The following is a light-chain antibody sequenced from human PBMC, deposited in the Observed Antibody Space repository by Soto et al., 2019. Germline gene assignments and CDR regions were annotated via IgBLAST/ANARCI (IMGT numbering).Light chain of an antibody. CDR3: QQSYSLPYT. Sequence: IQMTQSPSSLSASVGDRVTITCRASEGIGNDLGWYQQKPGKAPNLLIYAASSLQSGVSSRFSGSGSGTDFTLTISSLQPEDSATYYCQQSYSLPYTFGQGTKVDIK. V-gene: IGKV1-39*01. J-gene: IGKJ2*01. CDR2: AAS. CDR1: EGIGND.